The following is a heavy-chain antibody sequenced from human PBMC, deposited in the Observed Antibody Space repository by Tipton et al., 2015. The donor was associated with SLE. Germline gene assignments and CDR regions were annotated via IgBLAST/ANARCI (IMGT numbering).Heavy chain of an antibody. J-gene: IGHJ4*02. CDR2: ITGSGGRT. CDR1: GFTFNTYS. V-gene: IGHV3-23*01. D-gene: IGHD1-20*01. CDR3: AKELVRDNWNPRGSFDY. Sequence: SLRLSCAASGFTFNTYSLSWVRQAPGKGLEWVSGITGSGGRTYYSDSVKGRPTISRDNSKNTLYLQMSSLRAEDTAVYYCAKELVRDNWNPRGSFDYWGLGTLVTVSS.